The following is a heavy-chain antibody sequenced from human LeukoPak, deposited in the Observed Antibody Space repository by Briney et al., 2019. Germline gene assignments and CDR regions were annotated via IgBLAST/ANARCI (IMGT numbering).Heavy chain of an antibody. CDR3: ARDAFRPFDYGPGGYYYYYGMDV. V-gene: IGHV3-21*01. Sequence: GGPLRLSCAASGFTFSSYSMNWVRQAPGKGLEWVSSISSSSSYIYYADSVKGRFTISRDNAKNSLYLQMNSLRAEDTAVYYCARDAFRPFDYGPGGYYYYYGMDVWGQGTRSPSP. CDR1: GFTFSSYS. CDR2: ISSSSSYI. J-gene: IGHJ6*02. D-gene: IGHD4-17*01.